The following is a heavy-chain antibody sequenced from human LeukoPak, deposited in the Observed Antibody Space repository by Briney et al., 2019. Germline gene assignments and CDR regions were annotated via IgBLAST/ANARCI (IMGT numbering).Heavy chain of an antibody. J-gene: IGHJ4*02. D-gene: IGHD3-10*01. CDR3: ARDGLWFGELSRVDY. CDR1: GFTFSSYW. V-gene: IGHV3-74*01. Sequence: GGSLRLSCAASGFTFSSYWMHWVRQAPGKGLVWVSRINTDGSSTNYADSVKGRFTISRDNAKNTLYLQMNSLRAEDTAVYYCARDGLWFGELSRVDYWGQGTLVTVSS. CDR2: INTDGSST.